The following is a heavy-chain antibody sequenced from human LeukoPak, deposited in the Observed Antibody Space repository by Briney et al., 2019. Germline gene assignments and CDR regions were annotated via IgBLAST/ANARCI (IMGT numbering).Heavy chain of an antibody. V-gene: IGHV4-61*01. CDR2: IYYSGST. CDR3: ARDSYGAAAGY. D-gene: IGHD6-13*01. Sequence: SETLSLTCTVSGGPVSSGSCYWSWIRQPPGKGLEWIGYIYYSGSTNYNPSLKSRVTISVDTSKNQFSLKLSSVPAADTAVYHCARDSYGAAAGYWGQGTLVTVSS. CDR1: GGPVSSGSCY. J-gene: IGHJ1*01.